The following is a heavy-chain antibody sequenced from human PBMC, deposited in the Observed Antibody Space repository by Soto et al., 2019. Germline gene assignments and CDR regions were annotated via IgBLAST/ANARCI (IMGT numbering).Heavy chain of an antibody. CDR2: ISSNGGST. Sequence: EVQLVESGGGLVQPGGSLRLSCAASGFTFSSYAMHWVRQAPGKGLEYVSAISSNGGSTYYANSVKGGFTISRDNSKNTLYLQMGSLRAEDMAVYYCARTDYDNAFDIWGQGTMVTVSS. CDR3: ARTDYDNAFDI. D-gene: IGHD3-9*01. V-gene: IGHV3-64*01. J-gene: IGHJ3*02. CDR1: GFTFSSYA.